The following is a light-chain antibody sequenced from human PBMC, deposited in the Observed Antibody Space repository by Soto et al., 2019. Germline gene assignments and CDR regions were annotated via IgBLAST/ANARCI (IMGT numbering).Light chain of an antibody. CDR1: QDISNY. V-gene: IGKV1-33*01. J-gene: IGKJ3*01. CDR2: DAS. CDR3: QQYDDLWT. Sequence: DIQMTQSPSSLSASVGERVTITCQANQDISNYLNWYQQKPGKAPKLLISDASNLKTGVPSRFSGSGSGTDFTFTISSLQPEDIATYYCQQYDDLWTFGPGTKVDIK.